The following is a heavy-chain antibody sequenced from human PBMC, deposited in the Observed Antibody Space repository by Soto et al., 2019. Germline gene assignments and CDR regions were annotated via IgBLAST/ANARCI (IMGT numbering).Heavy chain of an antibody. CDR1: GFIFSNFA. CDR3: AKDRMNHNSVWDPFAV. D-gene: IGHD1-26*01. V-gene: IGHV3-23*01. CDR2: IGGGNGDDK. J-gene: IGHJ3*01. Sequence: GGSLRLSCSASGFIFSNFAMSWVRQAPGKGPEWVSGIGGGNGDDKNYADSVKGRFTISRDSSKSTLFLPMNSLRAEDTAVYYCAKDRMNHNSVWDPFAVWGPGAMATVSS.